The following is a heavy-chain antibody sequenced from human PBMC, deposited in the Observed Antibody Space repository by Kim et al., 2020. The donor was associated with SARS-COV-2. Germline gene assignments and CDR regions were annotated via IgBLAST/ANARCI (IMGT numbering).Heavy chain of an antibody. J-gene: IGHJ1*01. CDR3: ARDSIAVAGNAQPRH. CDR1: GFTFSSYG. CDR2: ISYDGSNK. Sequence: GGSLRLSCAASGFTFSSYGMHWVRQAPGKGLEWVAVISYDGSNKYYADSVKGRFTISRDNSKNTLYLQMNSLRAEDTAVYYFARDSIAVAGNAQPRHWG. D-gene: IGHD6-19*01. V-gene: IGHV3-33*05.